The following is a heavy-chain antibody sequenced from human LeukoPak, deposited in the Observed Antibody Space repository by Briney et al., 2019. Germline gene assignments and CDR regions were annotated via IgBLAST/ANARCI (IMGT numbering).Heavy chain of an antibody. Sequence: GASVKVSCKASGYTFTSYGISWVRQAPGQGLEWMGWISAYNGNTNYAQKLQGRVTMTTDTSTSTAYMELRSLRSDDTAVYHCARDVDIVVVPAANYYYGMDVWGQGTTVTVS. CDR2: ISAYNGNT. D-gene: IGHD2-2*03. CDR1: GYTFTSYG. J-gene: IGHJ6*02. V-gene: IGHV1-18*01. CDR3: ARDVDIVVVPAANYYYGMDV.